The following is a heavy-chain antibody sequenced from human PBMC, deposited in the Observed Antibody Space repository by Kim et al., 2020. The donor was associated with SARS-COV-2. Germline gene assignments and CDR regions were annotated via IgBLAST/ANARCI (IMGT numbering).Heavy chain of an antibody. J-gene: IGHJ4*02. Sequence: SETLSLTCAVYGGSFSGYYWSWIRQPPGKGLEWIGEINHSGSTNYNPSLKSRVTISVDTSKNQFSLKLSSVTAADTAVYYCARVGPGYSSSFFYWGQGTLVTVSS. CDR3: ARVGPGYSSSFFY. CDR2: INHSGST. V-gene: IGHV4-34*01. CDR1: GGSFSGYY. D-gene: IGHD6-13*01.